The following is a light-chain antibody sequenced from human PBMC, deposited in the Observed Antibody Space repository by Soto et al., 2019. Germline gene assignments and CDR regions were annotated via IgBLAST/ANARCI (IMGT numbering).Light chain of an antibody. CDR3: QQYNNWPRT. V-gene: IGKV1-9*01. Sequence: IQLTQSPSSLSASVGDRVTITCRASQGINNYLAWYQQKPGKAPKLLIYAAFTLQSGVPSRFSGSGSGTEFTLTISSLQSEDFAVYYCQQYNNWPRTFGQGTKVDIK. CDR2: AAF. CDR1: QGINNY. J-gene: IGKJ1*01.